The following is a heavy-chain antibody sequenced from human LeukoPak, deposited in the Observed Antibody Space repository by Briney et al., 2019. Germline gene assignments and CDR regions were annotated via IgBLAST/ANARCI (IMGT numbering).Heavy chain of an antibody. Sequence: GASVKVSCKAAGYTFTDYFMHWVRQAPGQGLEWMGWITPNSGGTNYAQKFQGRVTMTRDTSISTAYMELNRLTSDDTAVYYCTRPAATGHLDSWGQGTLVTVSS. J-gene: IGHJ4*02. V-gene: IGHV1-2*02. CDR2: ITPNSGGT. CDR3: TRPAATGHLDS. CDR1: GYTFTDYF. D-gene: IGHD6-13*01.